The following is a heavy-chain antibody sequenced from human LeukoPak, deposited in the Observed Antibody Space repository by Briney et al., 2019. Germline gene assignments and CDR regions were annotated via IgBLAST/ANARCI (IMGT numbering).Heavy chain of an antibody. CDR3: ARVKGYYGSGSYRLDY. D-gene: IGHD3-10*01. J-gene: IGHJ4*02. CDR1: GGSFSGYC. CDR2: INHSGST. V-gene: IGHV4-34*01. Sequence: SETLSLTCAVYGGSFSGYCWSWIRQPPGEGLEWIGEINHSGSTNYNPSLESRVTISVDTSKNQFSLKLSSVTAGDTAVYYCARVKGYYGSGSYRLDYWGQGTLVTVSS.